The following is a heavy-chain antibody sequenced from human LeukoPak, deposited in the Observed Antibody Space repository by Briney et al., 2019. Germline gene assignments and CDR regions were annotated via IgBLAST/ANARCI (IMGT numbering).Heavy chain of an antibody. V-gene: IGHV1-69*13. Sequence: GASVKVSCKASGGTFSSYAISWVRQAPGQGLEWMGGIIPIFGTANCAQKFQGRVTITADESTSTAYMELSSLRSEDTAVYYCARAQAIAVAGGGHFDYWGQGTLVTVSS. J-gene: IGHJ4*02. CDR2: IIPIFGTA. D-gene: IGHD6-19*01. CDR3: ARAQAIAVAGGGHFDY. CDR1: GGTFSSYA.